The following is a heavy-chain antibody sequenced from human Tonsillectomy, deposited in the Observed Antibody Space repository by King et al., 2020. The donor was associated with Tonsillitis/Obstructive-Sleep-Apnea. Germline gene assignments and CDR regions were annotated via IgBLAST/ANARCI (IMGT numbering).Heavy chain of an antibody. CDR3: ISETVTTYYYYYYMDV. CDR1: GGSISSSSYY. CDR2: IYYSGST. Sequence: QLQESGPGLVKPSETLSLTCTVSGGSISSSSYYWGWIRQPPGKGLEWIGSIYYSGSTYYNPSLKSRVTISVDTSKNQFSLKLSSVTAADTAVYYCISETVTTYYYYYYMDVWGKGTTVTVSS. J-gene: IGHJ6*03. D-gene: IGHD4-11*01. V-gene: IGHV4-39*01.